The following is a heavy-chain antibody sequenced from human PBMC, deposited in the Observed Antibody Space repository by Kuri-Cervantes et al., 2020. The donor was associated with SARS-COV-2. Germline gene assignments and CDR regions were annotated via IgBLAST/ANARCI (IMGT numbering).Heavy chain of an antibody. J-gene: IGHJ4*02. CDR3: AKDRGSGGTWYYSDY. D-gene: IGHD2-15*01. Sequence: GGSLRLSCAASGFTFSSYEMNWVRQAPGKGLEWVSYISSSGSTIYYADSVKGRFTISRDNAKNSLYLQMNSLRAEDTAVYYCAKDRGSGGTWYYSDYWGQGTLVTVSS. CDR1: GFTFSSYE. CDR2: ISSSGSTI. V-gene: IGHV3-48*03.